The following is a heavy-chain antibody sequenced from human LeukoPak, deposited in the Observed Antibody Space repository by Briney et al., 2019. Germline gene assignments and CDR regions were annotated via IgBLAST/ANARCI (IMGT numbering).Heavy chain of an antibody. D-gene: IGHD3-10*01. Sequence: SETLSLTCTVSGGSISSYYWSWIRQPPGKGLEWIGYIYYSGSTNYNPSLKSRVTISVDTSKNQFSLKLSSVTAADTAVYYCAISRSDGDWFDPWGQGTLVTVSS. CDR1: GGSISSYY. J-gene: IGHJ5*02. CDR3: AISRSDGDWFDP. V-gene: IGHV4-59*01. CDR2: IYYSGST.